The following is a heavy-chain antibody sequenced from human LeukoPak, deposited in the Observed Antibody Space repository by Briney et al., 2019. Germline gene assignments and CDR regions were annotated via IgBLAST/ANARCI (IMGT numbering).Heavy chain of an antibody. CDR1: GFTFSCYG. Sequence: GGSLRLSCAASGFTFSCYGMHWVRQAPGKGLEWVAFIRYDGSNKYYADSVKGRFTISRDNSKNTLYLQMNSLRAEDTAVYYCAKGPYCSGGSCYLYYYYYMDVWGKGTTVTVSS. CDR3: AKGPYCSGGSCYLYYYYYMDV. J-gene: IGHJ6*03. D-gene: IGHD2-15*01. CDR2: IRYDGSNK. V-gene: IGHV3-30*02.